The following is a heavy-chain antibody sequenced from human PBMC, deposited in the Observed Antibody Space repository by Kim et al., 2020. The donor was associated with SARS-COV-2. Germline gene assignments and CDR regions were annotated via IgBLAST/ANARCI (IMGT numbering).Heavy chain of an antibody. CDR1: GFTFSSYD. J-gene: IGHJ6*02. D-gene: IGHD4-17*01. V-gene: IGHV3-13*04. CDR3: ARVLGTTDYYYYGMDV. CDR2: IGTAGDT. Sequence: GGSLRLSCAASGFTFSSYDMHWVRQATGKGLEWVSAIGTAGDTYYPGSVKGRFTISRENAKNSLYLQMNSLRAGDTAVYYCARVLGTTDYYYYGMDVWGQGTTVTVSS.